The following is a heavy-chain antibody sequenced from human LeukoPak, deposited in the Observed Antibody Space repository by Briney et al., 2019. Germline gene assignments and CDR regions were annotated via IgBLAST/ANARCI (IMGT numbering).Heavy chain of an antibody. D-gene: IGHD3-22*01. CDR2: INSDGSST. CDR3: ARAYYDSSGYCDY. Sequence: PGGSLRLSCAASGFTFSSYWMHWVRQAPGKGLVWVSRINSDGSSTSYADSVKGRFTISRDSAKNTLYLQMNSLRAEDTAVYYCARAYYDSSGYCDYWGQGTLVTVSS. CDR1: GFTFSSYW. V-gene: IGHV3-74*01. J-gene: IGHJ4*02.